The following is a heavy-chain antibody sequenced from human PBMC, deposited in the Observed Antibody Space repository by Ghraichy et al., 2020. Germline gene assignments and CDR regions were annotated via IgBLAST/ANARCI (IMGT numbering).Heavy chain of an antibody. Sequence: VALRLSCVGSGFTFSSYSLNWVRQSPGKGLEWVSYITSSSRTIFYADSVKGRFTISRDNAQNSLYLQMNSLRDEDTAIYYCARASTVVRFYYYDGMDVWGQGTTVTVSS. CDR3: ARASTVVRFYYYDGMDV. CDR1: GFTFSSYS. V-gene: IGHV3-48*02. CDR2: ITSSSRTI. J-gene: IGHJ6*02. D-gene: IGHD4-23*01.